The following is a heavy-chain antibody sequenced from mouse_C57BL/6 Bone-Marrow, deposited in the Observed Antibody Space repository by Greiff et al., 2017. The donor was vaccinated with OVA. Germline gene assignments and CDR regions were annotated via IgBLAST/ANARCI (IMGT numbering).Heavy chain of an antibody. Sequence: EVHLVESGEGLVKPGGSLKLSCAASGFTFSSYAMSWVRQTPEKRLEWVAYISSGGDYIYYADTVKGRFTISRDNARNTLYLQMSSLKSEDTAMYYCTRFYDYDWYFDVWGTGTTVTVSS. D-gene: IGHD2-4*01. CDR1: GFTFSSYA. CDR2: ISSGGDYI. J-gene: IGHJ1*03. CDR3: TRFYDYDWYFDV. V-gene: IGHV5-9-1*02.